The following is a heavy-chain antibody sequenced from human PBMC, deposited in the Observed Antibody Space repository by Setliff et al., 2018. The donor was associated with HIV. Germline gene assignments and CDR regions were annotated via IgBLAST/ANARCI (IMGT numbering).Heavy chain of an antibody. J-gene: IGHJ6*02. Sequence: GGSLRLSCAASGFKFDDYGMSWVRQGPGKGLEWVAGISWSGSGIGYGDSVKGRFTISRDDDRNFLFLQMNSLRAEDTAIYFCARSFPYYYVSSGLYAMDVWGQGTTVTVSS. CDR2: ISWSGSGI. CDR3: ARSFPYYYVSSGLYAMDV. CDR1: GFKFDDYG. D-gene: IGHD3-22*01. V-gene: IGHV3-20*04.